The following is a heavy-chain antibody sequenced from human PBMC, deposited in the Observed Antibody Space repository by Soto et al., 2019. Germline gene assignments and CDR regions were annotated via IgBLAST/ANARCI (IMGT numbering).Heavy chain of an antibody. D-gene: IGHD6-13*01. V-gene: IGHV3-30-3*01. CDR2: ISYDGSNK. CDR1: GFTFSSYA. J-gene: IGHJ3*02. Sequence: GGSLRLSCAASGFTFSSYAMHWVRQAPGKGLEWVAVISYDGSNKYYADSVKGRFTISRDNSKNTLYLQMNSLRAEDTAVYYCERTFWQQTPRGDFDIWGQGTMVTVSS. CDR3: ERTFWQQTPRGDFDI.